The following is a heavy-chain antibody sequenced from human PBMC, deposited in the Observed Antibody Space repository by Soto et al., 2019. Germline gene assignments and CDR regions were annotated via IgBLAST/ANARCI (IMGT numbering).Heavy chain of an antibody. D-gene: IGHD2-15*01. V-gene: IGHV3-48*01. CDR1: GFTFSSYS. CDR3: AREPSYCSGGSCYSSDY. J-gene: IGHJ4*02. Sequence: GGSLRLSCAASGFTFSSYSMNWVRQAPGKGLEWVSYISSSSSTIYYADSVKGRFTISRDNAKNSLYLQMNSLRAEDTAVYYCAREPSYCSGGSCYSSDYWGQGTLVTVSS. CDR2: ISSSSSTI.